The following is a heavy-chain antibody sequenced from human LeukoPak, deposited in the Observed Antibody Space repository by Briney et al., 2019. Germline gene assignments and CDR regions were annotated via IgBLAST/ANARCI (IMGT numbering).Heavy chain of an antibody. Sequence: PSETLSLTCSVTGGSISKYYWSWIRQPPGKGLEWIGYSYTSGTTNYNPSLKSRVTISVDTSKNQFSLKLSSVTAADTAVYYCARHLKYYDSSPGFDPWGQGTLVTVSS. J-gene: IGHJ5*02. D-gene: IGHD3-22*01. CDR3: ARHLKYYDSSPGFDP. CDR2: SYTSGTT. CDR1: GGSISKYY. V-gene: IGHV4-4*09.